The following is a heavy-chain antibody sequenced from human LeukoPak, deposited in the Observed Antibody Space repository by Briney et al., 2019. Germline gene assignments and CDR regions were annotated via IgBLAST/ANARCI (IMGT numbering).Heavy chain of an antibody. Sequence: GGSLRLSCAVSGFTVSANYMTWVRQAPGKGLEWVSVIYIGGDTYYADSVKGRFTISRHNSKNTLYLQMNSLKLEDTAVYYCARQKVGATRHFDYWGQGTLVTVSS. CDR1: GFTVSANY. CDR2: IYIGGDT. D-gene: IGHD1-26*01. V-gene: IGHV3-53*04. J-gene: IGHJ4*02. CDR3: ARQKVGATRHFDY.